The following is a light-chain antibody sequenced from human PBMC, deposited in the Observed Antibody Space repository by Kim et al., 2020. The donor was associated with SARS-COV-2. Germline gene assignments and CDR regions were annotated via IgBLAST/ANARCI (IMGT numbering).Light chain of an antibody. CDR1: SSDVGRYNL. J-gene: IGLJ2*01. CDR3: CSYGGNSNLV. CDR2: EVS. Sequence: QSALTQPASVSGSPGQSITISCSGTSSDVGRYNLVSWYQQHPGKATKLMLYEVSKRPSGISFRFSGSKSGDTASLTISGLQAEDEADYHCCSYGGNSNLVFGAGTQLTVL. V-gene: IGLV2-23*02.